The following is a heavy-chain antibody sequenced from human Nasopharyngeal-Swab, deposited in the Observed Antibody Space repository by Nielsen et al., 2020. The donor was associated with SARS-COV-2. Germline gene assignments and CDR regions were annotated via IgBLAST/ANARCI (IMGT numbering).Heavy chain of an antibody. CDR2: ISGSGGST. CDR3: AKLHHYYGEGDY. J-gene: IGHJ4*02. D-gene: IGHD4-17*01. V-gene: IGHV3-23*01. Sequence: GESLKISCAASGFTFSSYAMSWVRQAPGKGLEWVSAISGSGGSTYYADSVKGRFTISRDNSKNTLYLQMNSLRAEDTAVYYCAKLHHYYGEGDYWGQGTLVTVSS. CDR1: GFTFSSYA.